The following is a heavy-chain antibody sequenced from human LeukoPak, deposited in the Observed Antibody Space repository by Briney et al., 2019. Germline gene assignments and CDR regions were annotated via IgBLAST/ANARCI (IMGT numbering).Heavy chain of an antibody. V-gene: IGHV1-24*01. J-gene: IGHJ3*02. D-gene: IGHD6-6*01. Sequence: ASVKVSCKVSGYNFAELSMYWVRQAPGKGFEWLGGFDPDDGDRVYAQKFQGRVTMTEDSSAETGYMELSSLTSDDTAVYYCTPGWVSNSNAFVIWGKGTLFIVSS. CDR3: TPGWVSNSNAFVI. CDR2: FDPDDGDR. CDR1: GYNFAELS.